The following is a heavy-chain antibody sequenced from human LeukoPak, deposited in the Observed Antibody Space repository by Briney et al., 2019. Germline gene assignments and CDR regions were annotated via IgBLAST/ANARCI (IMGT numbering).Heavy chain of an antibody. CDR3: ARARYCSSTSCYIGYYYYYMDV. CDR1: GGSISSYY. Sequence: SETLSLTCTVSGGSISSYYWSWIRQPPGKGLEWIGYIYYSGSTNYNPSLKSRGTISVDTSKTQSSLKLSSVTAADTAVYYCARARYCSSTSCYIGYYYYYMDVWGKGTTVTVSS. CDR2: IYYSGST. D-gene: IGHD2-2*02. J-gene: IGHJ6*03. V-gene: IGHV4-59*01.